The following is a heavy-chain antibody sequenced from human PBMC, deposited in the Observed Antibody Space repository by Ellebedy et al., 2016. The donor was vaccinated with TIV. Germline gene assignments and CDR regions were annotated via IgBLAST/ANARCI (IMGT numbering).Heavy chain of an antibody. J-gene: IGHJ4*02. D-gene: IGHD3-10*01. CDR3: VRDHNMIWGVPNGAFDS. CDR1: RVTSSNYE. V-gene: IGHV3-48*03. CDR2: ISSSGSTI. Sequence: PGGSLRLSCAPSRVTSSNYEMNGVRQAPGKGLEWVSYISSSGSTIYYADSVKGRFTISRDNAKNSLDLQMNSLRAEDTALYYCVRDHNMIWGVPNGAFDSWGQGILVTVSS.